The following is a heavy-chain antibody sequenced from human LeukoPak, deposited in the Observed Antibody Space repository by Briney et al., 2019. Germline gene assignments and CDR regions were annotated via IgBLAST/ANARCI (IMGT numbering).Heavy chain of an antibody. J-gene: IGHJ4*02. CDR1: GFDFGAYE. D-gene: IGHD3-22*01. Sequence: PGGSLRLSCAASGFDFGAYEMNWVRQAPGKGLEWVSAISGSGDSTYYSDSVKGRFTISRDNSKNTLYVQMNSLRAEDTAVYYCAKPLVSDYYDSSGYWGYWGQGTLVTVSS. CDR3: AKPLVSDYYDSSGYWGY. CDR2: ISGSGDST. V-gene: IGHV3-23*01.